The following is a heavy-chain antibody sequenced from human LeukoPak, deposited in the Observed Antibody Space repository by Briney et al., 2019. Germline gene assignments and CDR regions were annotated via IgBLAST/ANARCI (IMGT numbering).Heavy chain of an antibody. J-gene: IGHJ4*02. Sequence: GASVTVSCTASVYTFTNYDINWVRQATGQGLEWMGWMNPKSGYTGYAQKFQGRVTMTRDTSISTAYMELGSLRSEDTAVYYCARVTGSIDYWGQGTLVTVSS. CDR2: MNPKSGYT. V-gene: IGHV1-8*01. CDR3: ARVTGSIDY. D-gene: IGHD1-26*01. CDR1: VYTFTNYD.